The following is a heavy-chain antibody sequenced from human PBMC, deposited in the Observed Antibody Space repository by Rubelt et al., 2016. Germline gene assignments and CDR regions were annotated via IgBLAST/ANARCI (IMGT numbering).Heavy chain of an antibody. CDR3: ARTRSNPYYYYGMDV. V-gene: IGHV4-34*01. D-gene: IGHD4-11*01. Sequence: QVQLQQWGAGLLKPSETLSLTCAVYGGSFSGYYWSWIRQPPGKGLEWIGEINHSGSTNYNPSLKSRVTISVAPSKNQFALKLSSVTAADTAVYYCARTRSNPYYYYGMDVWGQGTTVTVSS. CDR2: INHSGST. J-gene: IGHJ6*02. CDR1: GGSFSGYY.